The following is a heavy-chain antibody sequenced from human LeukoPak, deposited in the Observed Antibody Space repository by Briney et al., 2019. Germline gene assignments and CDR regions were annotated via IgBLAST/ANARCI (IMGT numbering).Heavy chain of an antibody. V-gene: IGHV1-2*02. CDR1: GYTFTSYG. D-gene: IGHD6-6*01. CDR2: INPNSGGT. J-gene: IGHJ4*02. CDR3: ASFGHESRARDY. Sequence: ASVKVSCKASGYTFTSYGISWVRQAPGQGLEWMGWINPNSGGTNYAQKLQGRVTMTRDTSISTAYMELSRLRSDDTAVYYCASFGHESRARDYWGQGTLVTVSS.